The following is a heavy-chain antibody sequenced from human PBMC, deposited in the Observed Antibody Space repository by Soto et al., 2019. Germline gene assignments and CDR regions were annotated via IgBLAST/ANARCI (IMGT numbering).Heavy chain of an antibody. CDR3: ARAPRGYSYGYDY. V-gene: IGHV3-48*03. Sequence: GGSLRLSCAASGFTFSSYEMNWVRQAPGKGLEWVSYISSSGSTIYYAGSVKGRFTISRDNAKNSLYLQMNSLRAEDTAVYYCARAPRGYSYGYDYWGQGTLVTVSS. D-gene: IGHD5-18*01. J-gene: IGHJ4*02. CDR1: GFTFSSYE. CDR2: ISSSGSTI.